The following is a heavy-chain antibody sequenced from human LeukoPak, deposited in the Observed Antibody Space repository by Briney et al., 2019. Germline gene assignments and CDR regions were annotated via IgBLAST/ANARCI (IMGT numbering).Heavy chain of an antibody. CDR1: GFTVSSNY. CDR3: ARYLRTPDVAFDI. V-gene: IGHV3-21*01. CDR2: ITATSLHI. D-gene: IGHD4-23*01. J-gene: IGHJ3*02. Sequence: GGSLRLSCAASGFTVSSNYMSWVRQAPGKGLEWVSAITATSLHIYYADSVKGRFTISRDNAKNSLYLQMNSLRAEDTAVYYCARYLRTPDVAFDIWGQGTMVTVSS.